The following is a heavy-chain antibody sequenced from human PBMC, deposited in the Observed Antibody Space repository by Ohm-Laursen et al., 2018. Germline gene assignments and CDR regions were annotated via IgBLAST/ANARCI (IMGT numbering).Heavy chain of an antibody. D-gene: IGHD1-1*01. Sequence: SLRLSCTASGITFSSYAMNWVRQAPGKGLEWVSTIVSSGGSAYYADSVKGRFTISRDNSNNTLFLLMNSLRAEDTAVYYCAKLTTDWGQGTLVTVSS. CDR3: AKLTTD. CDR2: IVSSGGSA. V-gene: IGHV3-23*01. J-gene: IGHJ4*02. CDR1: GITFSSYA.